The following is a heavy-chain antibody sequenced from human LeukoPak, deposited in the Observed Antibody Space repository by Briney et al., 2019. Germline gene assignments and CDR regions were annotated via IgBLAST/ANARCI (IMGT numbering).Heavy chain of an antibody. CDR3: ARRGEDYGDYDGWFDP. V-gene: IGHV1-46*01. J-gene: IGHJ5*02. CDR2: INPSGGST. Sequence: GASVKASCKASGYTFTSYYMHWVRQAPGQGLEWMGIINPSGGSTSYAQKFQGRVTMTRDTSTSTVYMELSSLRSEDTAVYYCARRGEDYGDYDGWFDPWGQGTLVTVSS. D-gene: IGHD4-17*01. CDR1: GYTFTSYY.